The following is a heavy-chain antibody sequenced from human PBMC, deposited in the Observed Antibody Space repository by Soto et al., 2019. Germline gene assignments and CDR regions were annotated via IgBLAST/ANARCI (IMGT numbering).Heavy chain of an antibody. CDR2: INHSGST. J-gene: IGHJ6*03. CDR3: ARARSCSGGSCYQYYYYYYMDV. V-gene: IGHV4-34*01. D-gene: IGHD2-15*01. Sequence: SETLSLTGAVYGGSFSGYYWSWIRQPPGKGLEWIGEINHSGSTNYNPSLKRRVTISVDTSKNQFSLKLSSVTAADTAAYYCARARSCSGGSCYQYYYYYYMDVWGKGTTVTVSS. CDR1: GGSFSGYY.